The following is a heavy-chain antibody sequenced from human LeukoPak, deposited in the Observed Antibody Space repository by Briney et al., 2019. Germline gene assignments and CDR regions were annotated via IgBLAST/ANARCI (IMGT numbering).Heavy chain of an antibody. CDR2: INPSGGST. V-gene: IGHV1-46*01. CDR3: ARESWAYYYGSGSYGADV. CDR1: GYTFTSYY. D-gene: IGHD3-10*01. Sequence: GASVKVSCKASGYTFTSYYMHWVRQAPGQGLEWMGIINPSGGSTSYAQKFQGRVTMTRDTSTSTAYMELRSLRSDDTAVYYCARESWAYYYGSGSYGADVWGQGTTVTVSS. J-gene: IGHJ6*02.